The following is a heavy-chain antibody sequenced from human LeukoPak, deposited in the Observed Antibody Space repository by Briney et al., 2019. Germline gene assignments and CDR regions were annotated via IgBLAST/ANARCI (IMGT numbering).Heavy chain of an antibody. V-gene: IGHV3-11*01. CDR2: ISGSGSTI. CDR3: ARDGLVIGSSWEGYYGMDV. CDR1: GFTFSDYY. Sequence: GGSLRLSCAASGFTFSDYYISWIRQAPGKGLEWVSYISGSGSTIYYADSVKGRFTISRDNAKNSLYLQMNSLRAEDTAVYYCARDGLVIGSSWEGYYGMDVWGQGTTVTVSS. D-gene: IGHD3/OR15-3a*01. J-gene: IGHJ6*02.